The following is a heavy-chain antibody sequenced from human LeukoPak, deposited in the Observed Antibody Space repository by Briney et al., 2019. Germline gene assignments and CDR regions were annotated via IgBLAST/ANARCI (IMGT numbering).Heavy chain of an antibody. D-gene: IGHD3-10*01. CDR3: ARGHGSGSYQNAFDV. CDR1: GVSITDHF. CDR2: VYYTGST. J-gene: IGHJ3*01. V-gene: IGHV4-59*11. Sequence: SETLSLTCTVSGVSITDHFWSWIRQSPGEGLEWIGYVYYTGSTNYNPSLKSRVSISVNRSRNQFSLKLISVTAADTAVYFCARGHGSGSYQNAFDVWGQGTRVTISS.